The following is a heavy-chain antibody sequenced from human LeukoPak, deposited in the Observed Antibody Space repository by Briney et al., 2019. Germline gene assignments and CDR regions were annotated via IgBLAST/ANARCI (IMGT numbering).Heavy chain of an antibody. CDR2: TNHGGST. CDR3: ARLIYYDTSGYLDY. J-gene: IGHJ4*02. D-gene: IGHD3-22*01. Sequence: SETLSLTCAVYGGSFSSYYWSWLRQPPGKGLEWIGKTNHGGSTNYNPSLKSRVTISVDMSKNQFSLKLSSVTAADTAVYYCARLIYYDTSGYLDYWGQGSLVTISS. CDR1: GGSFSSYY. V-gene: IGHV4-34*01.